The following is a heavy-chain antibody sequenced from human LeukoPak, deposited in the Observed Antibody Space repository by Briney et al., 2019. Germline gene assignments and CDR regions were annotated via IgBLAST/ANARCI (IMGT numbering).Heavy chain of an antibody. Sequence: PGGSLRLSCAASGFTFSSYAMHWVRQAPGKGLEWVAVISYDGSNKYYADSVKGRFTISRDNSKNTLYLQMDSLRAEDTAVYYCARGEWLQIDYWGQGTWSPSPQ. CDR3: ARGEWLQIDY. CDR2: ISYDGSNK. J-gene: IGHJ4*02. CDR1: GFTFSSYA. D-gene: IGHD5-24*01. V-gene: IGHV3-30*04.